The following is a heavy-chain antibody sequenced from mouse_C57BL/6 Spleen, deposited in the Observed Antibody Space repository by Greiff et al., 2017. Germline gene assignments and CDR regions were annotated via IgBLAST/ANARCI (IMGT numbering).Heavy chain of an antibody. V-gene: IGHV1-9*01. CDR2: ILPGSGST. CDR1: GYTFTGYC. J-gene: IGHJ2*01. CDR3: ARWGYDDGDFGY. Sequence: QVQLQQSGAELMKPGASVKLSCKASGYTFTGYCIHWVKQRPGHGLEWIGVILPGSGSTNYNEKFKGKATITADTSSNTAYMQLSSLTAEDSAIYYCARWGYDDGDFGYWGQGTTLTVSA. D-gene: IGHD2-4*01.